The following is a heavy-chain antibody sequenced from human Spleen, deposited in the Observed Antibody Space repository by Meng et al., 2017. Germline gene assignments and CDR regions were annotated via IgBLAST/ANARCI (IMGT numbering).Heavy chain of an antibody. D-gene: IGHD3-16*02. CDR1: GYTFTTHD. V-gene: IGHV1-18*01. J-gene: IGHJ4*02. Sequence: ASVKVSCKASGYTFTTHDINWVRQATGQGLEWMGWMNPDSGNTNYAQKLQGRVTLTTDTSTTTAYMELRSLRSDDTAVYYCARDRYHGFDSWGQGTLVTVSS. CDR2: MNPDSGNT. CDR3: ARDRYHGFDS.